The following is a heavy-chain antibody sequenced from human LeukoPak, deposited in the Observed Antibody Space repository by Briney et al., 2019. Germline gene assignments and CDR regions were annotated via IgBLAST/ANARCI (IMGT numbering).Heavy chain of an antibody. Sequence: ASVKVSCKASGYTFTSYGISWVRQAPGQGLEWMGWISGYNGNTIYAQKLQGRVSMTTDTSTSTAYMDLRSLRPDDTAVYYCARDYCNNPSCHTREFDYWGQGTLVTVSS. D-gene: IGHD2-2*02. CDR3: ARDYCNNPSCHTREFDY. CDR1: GYTFTSYG. V-gene: IGHV1-18*01. J-gene: IGHJ4*02. CDR2: ISGYNGNT.